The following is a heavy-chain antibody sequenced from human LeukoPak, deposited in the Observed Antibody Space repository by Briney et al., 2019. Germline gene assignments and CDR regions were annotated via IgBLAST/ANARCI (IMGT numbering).Heavy chain of an antibody. Sequence: PGGSLTLSCAASGFTFSSYAMSWVCQAQGKGLEWVALIWYDGSNENYADSVKGRFTISRDNSRNTLYLQMNSLRGEDTAVYYCARGGLTIAEATTSWYLDYWGQGTLVTVSS. CDR1: GFTFSSYA. J-gene: IGHJ4*02. CDR2: IWYDGSNE. CDR3: ARGGLTIAEATTSWYLDY. V-gene: IGHV3-33*08. D-gene: IGHD1-26*01.